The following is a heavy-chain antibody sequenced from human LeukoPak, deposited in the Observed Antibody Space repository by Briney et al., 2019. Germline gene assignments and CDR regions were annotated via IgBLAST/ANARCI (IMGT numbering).Heavy chain of an antibody. CDR2: IYYSGST. Sequence: SETLPLTCTVSGGSISSSSYYWGWIRQPPGKGLEWIGSIYYSGSTYYNPSLKSRVTISVDTSKNQFSLKLSSVTAADTAVYYCARDRAVRGVLGTNWFDPWGQGTLVTVSS. CDR1: GGSISSSSYY. J-gene: IGHJ5*02. CDR3: ARDRAVRGVLGTNWFDP. V-gene: IGHV4-39*07. D-gene: IGHD3-10*01.